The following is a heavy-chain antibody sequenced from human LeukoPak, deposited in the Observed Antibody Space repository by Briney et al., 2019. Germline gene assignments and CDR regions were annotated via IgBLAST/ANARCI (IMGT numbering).Heavy chain of an antibody. CDR2: IHYTGTT. CDR3: SSLLSSGLANY. CDR1: GGSISSYY. J-gene: IGHJ4*02. Sequence: PSETLSLTCTVSGGSISSYYWSWIRQSPGKGLEWIAYIHYTGTTNYNPSLKSRVTISLDASKNQFSLKLSSVTAADTAVYYCSSLLSSGLANYWGQGALVTVSS. D-gene: IGHD3-22*01. V-gene: IGHV4-59*08.